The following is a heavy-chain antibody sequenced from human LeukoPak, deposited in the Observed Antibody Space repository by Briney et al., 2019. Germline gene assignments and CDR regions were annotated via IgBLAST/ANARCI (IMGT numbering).Heavy chain of an antibody. CDR2: IIPIFGTA. V-gene: IGHV1-69*13. CDR1: GGTFSSYA. J-gene: IGHJ4*02. CDR3: ARGRGCSSTSCYLPFDY. Sequence: GASVKVSCKASGGTFSSYAISWVRQAPGQGLEWMGGIIPIFGTANYAQKFQGRVTITADESTSTAYMELSSLRSEDTAVYYCARGRGCSSTSCYLPFDYWGQGTLVTVSS. D-gene: IGHD2-2*01.